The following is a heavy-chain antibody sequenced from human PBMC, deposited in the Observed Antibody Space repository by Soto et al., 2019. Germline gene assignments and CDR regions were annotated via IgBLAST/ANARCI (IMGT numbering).Heavy chain of an antibody. CDR3: AGSMGDSYGRDYYYYGMDV. V-gene: IGHV5-10-1*01. CDR2: IDPSDSYT. Sequence: PGESLKISCKGSGYSFTSYWISWVRQMPGKGLEWMGRIDPSDSYTNYSPSFQGHVTISADKSISTAYLQWSSLKASDTAMYYCAGSMGDSYGRDYYYYGMDVWGQGTTVTVSS. CDR1: GYSFTSYW. D-gene: IGHD5-18*01. J-gene: IGHJ6*02.